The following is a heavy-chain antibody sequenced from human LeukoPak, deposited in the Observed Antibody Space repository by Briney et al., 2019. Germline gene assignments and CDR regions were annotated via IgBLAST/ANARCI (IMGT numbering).Heavy chain of an antibody. D-gene: IGHD7-27*01. J-gene: IGHJ4*02. V-gene: IGHV5-51*01. CDR1: GYSFTTYW. Sequence: GESLTFSCKGSGYSFTTYWIGWVRQMPGKGREWMGIIYPADSRITYSPSFQGQVTLSADKSITTASLQWSSLKASDTAVYYCARHVTGERALDYWGQGTLVTVSS. CDR3: ARHVTGERALDY. CDR2: IYPADSRI.